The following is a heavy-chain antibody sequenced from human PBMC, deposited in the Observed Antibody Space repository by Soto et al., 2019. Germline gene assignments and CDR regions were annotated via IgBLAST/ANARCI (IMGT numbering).Heavy chain of an antibody. J-gene: IGHJ4*02. CDR3: ARRPHLADNFEVDY. V-gene: IGHV1-18*01. Sequence: QVQLVQSGAEVKKPGASVTVSCKASGYTFTNYGINWVRQAPGQGLEWMGWISAYSGHTNYAQKLQDRVTMTTDTSTSTAYMELRSLRSDDTAVYYCARRPHLADNFEVDYWGQGTLVTVSS. CDR1: GYTFTNYG. D-gene: IGHD3-3*01. CDR2: ISAYSGHT.